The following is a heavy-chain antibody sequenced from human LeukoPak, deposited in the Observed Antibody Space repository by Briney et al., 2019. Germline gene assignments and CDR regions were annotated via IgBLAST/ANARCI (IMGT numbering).Heavy chain of an antibody. J-gene: IGHJ4*02. CDR3: VRTDSSWLDY. V-gene: IGHV6-1*01. CDR2: TYYRSKWYK. CDR1: GDSVSNNNAA. D-gene: IGHD6-13*01. Sequence: PSQTLSLTCAISGDSVSNNNAAWNWIRQSPSRGLEWLGRTYYRSKWYKSYAVSVKSRITINPDTSKNQFSLQLNSVTPEDTAVYYCVRTDSSWLDYWGQGTLVTVSS.